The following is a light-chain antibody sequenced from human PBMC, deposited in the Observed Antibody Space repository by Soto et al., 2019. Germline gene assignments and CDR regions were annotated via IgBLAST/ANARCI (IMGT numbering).Light chain of an antibody. J-gene: IGKJ5*01. V-gene: IGKV3-20*01. CDR1: QSVNRSY. Sequence: IVLTQSPGTLSLSPGERATLSCRASQSVNRSYLAWYQQNPGQAPRLLIYGASSSATGIPDRFSGSGSGTDFTHTISRLDPEDFAVYYCQQYDKSPITFGQGTDWR. CDR2: GAS. CDR3: QQYDKSPIT.